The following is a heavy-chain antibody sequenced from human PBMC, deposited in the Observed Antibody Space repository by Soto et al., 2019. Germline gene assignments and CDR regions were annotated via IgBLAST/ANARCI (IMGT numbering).Heavy chain of an antibody. CDR2: INPSGGST. CDR3: ARSVVARAGTYNWFDP. V-gene: IGHV1-46*03. Sequence: ASVKVSCKASGYTFTGYYMHWVRQAPGQGLEWMGIINPSGGSTSYAQKFQGRVTMTRDTSTSTVYMELSSLRSEDTAVYYCARSVVARAGTYNWFDPWGQGTLVTVSS. J-gene: IGHJ5*02. CDR1: GYTFTGYY. D-gene: IGHD6-19*01.